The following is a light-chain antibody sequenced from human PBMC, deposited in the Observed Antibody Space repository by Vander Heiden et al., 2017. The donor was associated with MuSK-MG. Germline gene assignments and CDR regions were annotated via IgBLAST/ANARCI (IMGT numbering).Light chain of an antibody. J-gene: IGKJ4*01. Sequence: EIVLTQSPATLSLSPVERATLSCRASQSVSSYLAWYQQKPGQVPRLLIYDASNRATGIQARFSGSGDGTDFNITISSPAPEDLEVYHCKKLSNGLPPLTFGGGTKVEIK. V-gene: IGKV3-11*01. CDR3: KKLSNGLPPLT. CDR1: QSVSSY. CDR2: DAS.